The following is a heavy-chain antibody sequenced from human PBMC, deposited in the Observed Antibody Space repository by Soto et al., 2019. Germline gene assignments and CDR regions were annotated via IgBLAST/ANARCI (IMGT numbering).Heavy chain of an antibody. CDR3: AKDLGDFWSGSLQTHFDN. J-gene: IGHJ4*02. D-gene: IGHD3-3*01. Sequence: EVQLLESGGDLVQPGGSLRLSCAASGFTFSSYAMSWVRQAPRKGLEWVSAISSSGDTITYADSVKGRFTISRDNSKKTLYLQMNTLRVEDTAKYYCAKDLGDFWSGSLQTHFDNWGQGTLVTVSS. CDR1: GFTFSSYA. V-gene: IGHV3-23*01. CDR2: ISSSGDTI.